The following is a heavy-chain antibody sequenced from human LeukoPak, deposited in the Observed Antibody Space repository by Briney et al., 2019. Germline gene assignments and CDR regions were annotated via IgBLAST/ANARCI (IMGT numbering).Heavy chain of an antibody. CDR2: IYYSAST. Sequence: SETLSLTCTVSGDSISNYYWSWIRQPPGKGLEGVGYIYYSASTNYNPSLKSRVTISVDTSKNQFSLKLSSVTAADTAVYYCARLFSGRYFDYWGQGTLVTVSS. CDR1: GDSISNYY. D-gene: IGHD1-26*01. CDR3: ARLFSGRYFDY. J-gene: IGHJ4*02. V-gene: IGHV4-59*12.